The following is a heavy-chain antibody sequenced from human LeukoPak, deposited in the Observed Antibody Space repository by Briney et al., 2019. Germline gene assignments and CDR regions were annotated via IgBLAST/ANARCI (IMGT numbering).Heavy chain of an antibody. V-gene: IGHV4-59*01. J-gene: IGHJ4*02. CDR1: GDSFSSYP. CDR2: ISSSGTT. D-gene: IGHD3-16*01. Sequence: SETLSLTCTVSVSGDSFSSYPWSWLRQPPGKGLEWIGYISSSGTTSYNPSLKSRVTISVDTSKNQFSLKLSSVTAADTAVYYCARVGRGDHTWGSYYCDHWGQGTLVSVSS. CDR3: ARVGRGDHTWGSYYCDH.